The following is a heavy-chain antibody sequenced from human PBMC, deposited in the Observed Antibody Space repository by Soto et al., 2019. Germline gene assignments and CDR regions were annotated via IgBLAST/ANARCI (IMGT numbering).Heavy chain of an antibody. J-gene: IGHJ6*04. V-gene: IGHV1-18*01. CDR2: INTYNCNT. CDR3: AMVDVKITPCRQDV. Sequence: ASVKVSCKTSDYMFTCYGIGWARQAPGQGFEWMGWINTYNCNTNYAQNLQGRITLTTDTSTSTAYMELRSLRSNDTAIYYCAMVDVKITPCRQDVCGKRATVTVSS. CDR1: DYMFTCYG. D-gene: IGHD2-15*01.